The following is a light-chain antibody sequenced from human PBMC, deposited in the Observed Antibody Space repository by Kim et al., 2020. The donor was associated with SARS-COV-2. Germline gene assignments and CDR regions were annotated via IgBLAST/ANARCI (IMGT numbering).Light chain of an antibody. CDR3: QSYDNSLSRPEGV. Sequence: CTGRSXNIGAGYDVQWDQXFPXTAPKLLISGDSNRPSGVPDRFSXSKSGTSASLAITGLQAEDEAXYYCQSYDNSLSRPEGVFGGGTQLTVL. J-gene: IGLJ7*01. CDR2: GDS. CDR1: SXNIGAGYD. V-gene: IGLV1-40*01.